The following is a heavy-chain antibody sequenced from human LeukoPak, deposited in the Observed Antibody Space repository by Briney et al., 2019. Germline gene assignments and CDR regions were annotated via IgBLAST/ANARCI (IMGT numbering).Heavy chain of an antibody. Sequence: PSQTLSLTCTVSGGSSSSGSYYWSWIRQPAGKGLEWIGRIYTSGSTNYNPSLKSRVTISVDTSKNQFSLKLSSVTAADTAVYYCARGFRGPNFDYWGQGTLVTVSS. CDR3: ARGFRGPNFDY. CDR2: IYTSGST. CDR1: GGSSSSGSYY. V-gene: IGHV4-61*02. D-gene: IGHD3-10*01. J-gene: IGHJ4*02.